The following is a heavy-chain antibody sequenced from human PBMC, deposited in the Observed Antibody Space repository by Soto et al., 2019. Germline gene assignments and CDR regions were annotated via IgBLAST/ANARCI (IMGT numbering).Heavy chain of an antibody. Sequence: PGGSLRLSCAGSGFTFSSYGMHWVRQAPGKGLEWVAVISYDGSDKYYGDSVKLRFTISRDDSKNTLYLQMNSLRVEDTAIYYCAKTAGYDYVWGSSGLDPWGQGTLVTVSS. J-gene: IGHJ5*02. D-gene: IGHD3-16*01. V-gene: IGHV3-30*18. CDR1: GFTFSSYG. CDR2: ISYDGSDK. CDR3: AKTAGYDYVWGSSGLDP.